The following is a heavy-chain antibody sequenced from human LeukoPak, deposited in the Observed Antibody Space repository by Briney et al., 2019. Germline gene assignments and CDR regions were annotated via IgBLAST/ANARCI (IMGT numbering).Heavy chain of an antibody. CDR3: ARGGWFGVDSYYYYYMDV. J-gene: IGHJ6*03. D-gene: IGHD3-3*01. V-gene: IGHV1-18*01. Sequence: ASVTVSCKASGYTFTSYGISWVRQAPGQGLEWMGWISAYNGNTNYAQKLQGRVTMTTDTSTSTAYMELRSLRSDDTAVYYCARGGWFGVDSYYYYYMDVWGKGTTVTVSS. CDR2: ISAYNGNT. CDR1: GYTFTSYG.